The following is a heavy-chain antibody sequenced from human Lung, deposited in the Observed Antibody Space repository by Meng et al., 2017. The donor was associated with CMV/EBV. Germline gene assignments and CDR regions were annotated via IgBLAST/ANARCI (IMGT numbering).Heavy chain of an antibody. D-gene: IGHD1-1*01. V-gene: IGHV1-2*04. CDR2: ISPYNGDT. CDR3: ARAIVKNGKRQFDY. Sequence: QVQLAQSGAEVKVPGASVKLPCKTSGYTFIDYHIHWVRQAPGQGREWMGWISPYNGDTIYARDFQGWVTMTRDTSNRTLYMEVSRLRFDDTAVYYCARAIVKNGKRQFDYWGQGTLVTVSS. J-gene: IGHJ4*02. CDR1: GYTFIDYH.